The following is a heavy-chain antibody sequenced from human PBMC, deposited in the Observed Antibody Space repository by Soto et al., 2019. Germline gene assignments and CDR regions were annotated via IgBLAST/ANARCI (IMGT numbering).Heavy chain of an antibody. CDR2: ISGSGGST. CDR1: GFTFSSYA. CDR3: ARETDVVVIHGWYSDL. Sequence: EVQLLESGGGLVQPGGSLRLSCAASGFTFSSYAMSWVRQAPGKGLEWVSAISGSGGSTYYADSVKGRFTISRDNSKNTLYLQMNSLRAEDTAVYYCARETDVVVIHGWYSDLWGRGTLVTVSS. J-gene: IGHJ2*01. D-gene: IGHD2-21*01. V-gene: IGHV3-23*01.